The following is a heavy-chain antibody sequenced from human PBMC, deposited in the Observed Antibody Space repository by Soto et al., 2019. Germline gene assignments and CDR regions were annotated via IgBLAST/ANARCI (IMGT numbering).Heavy chain of an antibody. CDR1: GNGITNFW. J-gene: IGHJ3*02. D-gene: IGHD3-22*01. CDR3: ARHTVYYDSSGYYGAFDI. CDR2: IDPSDSYT. Sequence: ESLTNSGKGSGNGITNFWTGWVRQLTRTAFEWNGRIDPSDSYTDYSPSFQGHVTISADKSISTAYLQGSSPKASDTAMYYCARHTVYYDSSGYYGAFDIWGHGTRVTV. V-gene: IGHV5-10-1*01.